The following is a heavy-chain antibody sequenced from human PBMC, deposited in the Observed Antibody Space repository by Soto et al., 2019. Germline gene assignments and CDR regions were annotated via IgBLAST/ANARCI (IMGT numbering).Heavy chain of an antibody. CDR3: ARDLLGDLYF. J-gene: IGHJ4*02. CDR1: GYTFTSYG. CDR2: ISAYNGNT. Sequence: QVKLVQSGAEVKKPGASVKVSCKASGYTFTSYGISWVRQAPGQGLEWMGWISAYNGNTNYAQKLQGRVTMTTVTSTSTAYMGLRSLRCEYTAVYYCARDLLGDLYFWGQGTLVTVSS. D-gene: IGHD2-21*01. V-gene: IGHV1-18*01.